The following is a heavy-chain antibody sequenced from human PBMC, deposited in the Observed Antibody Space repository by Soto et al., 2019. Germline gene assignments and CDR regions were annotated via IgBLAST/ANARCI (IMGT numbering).Heavy chain of an antibody. CDR1: GGSISSGDYY. CDR2: IYYSGST. D-gene: IGHD2-15*01. J-gene: IGHJ4*02. V-gene: IGHV4-30-4*01. Sequence: SETLSLTCTVSGGSISSGDYYWSWIRQPPGKGLEWIGYIYYSGSTYYNPSLKSRVTISVDTSKNQFSLKLSSVTAADTAVYYCARFNLRIFNIDYWGQGTLVTVSS. CDR3: ARFNLRIFNIDY.